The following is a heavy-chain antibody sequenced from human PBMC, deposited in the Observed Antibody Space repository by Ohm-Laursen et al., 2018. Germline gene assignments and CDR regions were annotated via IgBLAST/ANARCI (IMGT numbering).Heavy chain of an antibody. CDR1: GFTFSSYW. D-gene: IGHD6-19*01. V-gene: IGHV3-7*03. CDR2: IKQDGSEK. Sequence: LRLSCAASGFTFSSYWMSWVRQAPGKGLEWVANIKQDGSEKYYVDSVKGRFTISRDNAKNSLYLQMNSLRAEDTAMYYCARVDLYGTGWYYFDYWGQGILVTVSS. J-gene: IGHJ4*02. CDR3: ARVDLYGTGWYYFDY.